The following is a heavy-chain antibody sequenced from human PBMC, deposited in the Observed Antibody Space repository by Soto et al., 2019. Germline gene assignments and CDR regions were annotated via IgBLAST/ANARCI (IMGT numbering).Heavy chain of an antibody. Sequence: EVQLVESGGGLVQPGRSLRLSCAASAFTFHDYAMHWVRQVPGKGLEWVSGISWDSGNIVYADSVKGRFTISRDNAKNSLYLQMNSLRTEDTAVYFCAKGATTSCISPFDMWGPGTMVTVSS. V-gene: IGHV3-9*01. CDR3: AKGATTSCISPFDM. CDR2: ISWDSGNI. J-gene: IGHJ3*02. D-gene: IGHD2-2*01. CDR1: AFTFHDYA.